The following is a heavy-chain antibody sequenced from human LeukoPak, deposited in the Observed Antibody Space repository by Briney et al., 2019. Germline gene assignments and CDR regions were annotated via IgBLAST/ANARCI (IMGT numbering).Heavy chain of an antibody. Sequence: GGSLRLSCAASGFTFSSYGMHWVRQAPGKGLEWVAFIRHDGSNKYYADSVKGRFIISRDNSKNTLYLQMNSLRAEDTAVYYCAKDTVKVTTIRRVPHYMDVWGKGTTVTISS. V-gene: IGHV3-30*02. D-gene: IGHD5-12*01. CDR2: IRHDGSNK. CDR3: AKDTVKVTTIRRVPHYMDV. CDR1: GFTFSSYG. J-gene: IGHJ6*03.